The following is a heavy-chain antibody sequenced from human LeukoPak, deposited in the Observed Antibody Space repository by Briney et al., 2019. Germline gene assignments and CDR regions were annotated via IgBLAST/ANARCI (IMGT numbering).Heavy chain of an antibody. V-gene: IGHV3-66*01. CDR3: ARVVIRPYYFDY. CDR1: GFTVSSNY. J-gene: IGHJ4*02. Sequence: GRSLRLSCAISGFTVSSNYMSWVRQAPGKGLEWVSVIYSGGITDYAYSVKGRFTISRDNSKNTLHLQMNNLRAEDTAVYYCARVVIRPYYFDYWGQGTLVTVSS. D-gene: IGHD4-23*01. CDR2: IYSGGIT.